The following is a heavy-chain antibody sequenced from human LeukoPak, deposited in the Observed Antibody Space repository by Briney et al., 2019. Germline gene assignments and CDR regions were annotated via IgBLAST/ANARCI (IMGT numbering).Heavy chain of an antibody. V-gene: IGHV1-2*02. CDR3: SRGGMTANPNPYYFDY. CDR1: GYTFTGFY. CDR2: INPNSGGT. D-gene: IGHD1-20*01. Sequence: GASVKVSCKASGYTFTGFYIHWVRLAPGQRLEWMGYINPNSGGTFYEEQFQGRVTMTRDTSVTTVFMEISSLRSDDTAVYYCSRGGMTANPNPYYFDYWGQGTLVTVSS. J-gene: IGHJ4*02.